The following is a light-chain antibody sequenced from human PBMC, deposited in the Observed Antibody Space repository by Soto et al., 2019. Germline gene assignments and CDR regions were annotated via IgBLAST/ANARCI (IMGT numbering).Light chain of an antibody. CDR2: AND. CDR1: SSNLAPNT. J-gene: IGLJ1*01. Sequence: QSVLTQPPSASGTPGQRVTISCSGSSSNLAPNTVNWYQHLPGAAPQLLIFANDRRPSGVPDRFSGSRSGTSASLAISGLQSEDEADYYCAAWDDSLNGYVFGTGTKVTVL. CDR3: AAWDDSLNGYV. V-gene: IGLV1-44*01.